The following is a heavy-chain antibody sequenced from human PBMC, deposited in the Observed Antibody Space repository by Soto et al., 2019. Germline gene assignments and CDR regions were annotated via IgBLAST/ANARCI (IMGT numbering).Heavy chain of an antibody. V-gene: IGHV1-69*01. CDR2: IIPMLGTT. CDR1: GRTFSRYA. J-gene: IGHJ5*02. Sequence: QVQLVQSGAEVQRPGSSVKVSCTASGRTFSRYAINWVRQAPGQGLEWMGGIIPMLGTTNYAQKFQGRVTITADDSTSTAHLELTNLRFEDTAVYYCERVGDHTNPWGQGTLVTVSS. D-gene: IGHD3-16*01. CDR3: ERVGDHTNP.